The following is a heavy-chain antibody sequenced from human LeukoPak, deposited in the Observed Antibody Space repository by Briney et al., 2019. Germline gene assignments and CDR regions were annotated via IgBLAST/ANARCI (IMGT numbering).Heavy chain of an antibody. CDR3: ARKSVWGVWWRSYGTFDY. V-gene: IGHV4-38-2*02. D-gene: IGHD3-16*01. CDR2: IYHSGST. J-gene: IGHJ4*02. Sequence: SETLSLTCTVSGYSISSGCYWGWIRQPPGKGLEWIGSIYHSGSTYYNPSLKSRVTISVDTSKNQFSLKLSSVTAADTAVYYCARKSVWGVWWRSYGTFDYWGQGTLVTVSS. CDR1: GYSISSGCY.